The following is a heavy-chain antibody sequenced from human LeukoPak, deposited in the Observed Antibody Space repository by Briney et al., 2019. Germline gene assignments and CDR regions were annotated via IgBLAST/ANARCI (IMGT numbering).Heavy chain of an antibody. CDR2: ISAYNGST. CDR3: ARDRYYYDSSGYTTLDY. Sequence: ASVKVSCKASGYTFTSYGISRVRQAPGQGLEWMGWISAYNGSTNYAQKLQGRVTMTTDTSTSTAYMELRSLRSDDTAVYYCARDRYYYDSSGYTTLDYWGQGTLVTVSS. J-gene: IGHJ4*02. V-gene: IGHV1-18*01. CDR1: GYTFTSYG. D-gene: IGHD3-22*01.